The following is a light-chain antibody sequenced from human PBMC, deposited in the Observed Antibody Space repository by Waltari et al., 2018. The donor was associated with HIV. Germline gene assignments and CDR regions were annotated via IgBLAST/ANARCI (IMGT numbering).Light chain of an antibody. CDR1: SSNIGKNY. V-gene: IGLV1-51*01. J-gene: IGLJ3*02. CDR2: DNN. CDR3: GTWDTSLDAGV. Sequence: SVLTQPPSVSAAPGQKVTIPCSGSSSNIGKNYVSWFQQLPGAAPRFLIYDNNQRPSGVPDRFSGSRSGTSATLGVSGLQPGDEADYYCGTWDTSLDAGVFGGGTKLTVL.